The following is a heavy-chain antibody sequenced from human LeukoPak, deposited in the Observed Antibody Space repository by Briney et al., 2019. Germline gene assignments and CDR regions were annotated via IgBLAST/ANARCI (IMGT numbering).Heavy chain of an antibody. CDR1: GFTFSGYA. V-gene: IGHV3-23*01. CDR2: VSNSDGTT. Sequence: GGSLRLSCAASGFTFSGYAMSWVRQAPGKGLEWVSAVSNSDGTTYYADSVKGRFTISRDNSKNTLYLQMNSLRAEDTAVYYCAKVAVAGRLVVPDVWGQGTTVTVSS. CDR3: AKVAVAGRLVVPDV. D-gene: IGHD6-19*01. J-gene: IGHJ6*02.